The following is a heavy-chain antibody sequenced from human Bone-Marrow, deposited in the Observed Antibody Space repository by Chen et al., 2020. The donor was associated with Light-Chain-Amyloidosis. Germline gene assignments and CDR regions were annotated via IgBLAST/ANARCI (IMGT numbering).Heavy chain of an antibody. CDR1: GGTFSSYA. V-gene: IGHV1-69*01. CDR3: ASALYYYDSGGPLTEFDY. J-gene: IGHJ4*02. CDR2: IIPIFGTA. D-gene: IGHD3-22*01. Sequence: QVQLVQSGAEVKKPGSSVKVSCKASGGTFSSYAISWVRQAPGQGLEWMGGIIPIFGTANYAQKFQGRVTITADESTSTAYMELSSLRSEDTAVYYSASALYYYDSGGPLTEFDYWGQGTLVTVSS.